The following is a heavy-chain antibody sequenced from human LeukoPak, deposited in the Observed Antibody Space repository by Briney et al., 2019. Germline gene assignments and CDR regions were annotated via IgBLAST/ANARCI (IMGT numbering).Heavy chain of an antibody. CDR2: IRSKDYYGTT. J-gene: IGHJ4*02. CDR3: ARGRSAWGY. V-gene: IGHV3-49*04. CDR1: GFRFGDYA. Sequence: GGSLRLSCTTSGFRFGDYAMTWVRQVPGKGLEWVGYIRSKDYYGTTEYAASVKGRFTISRDDSKSIAYLQMNSLTIEDTAVYYCARGRSAWGYWGQGTLVTVSS. D-gene: IGHD6-19*01.